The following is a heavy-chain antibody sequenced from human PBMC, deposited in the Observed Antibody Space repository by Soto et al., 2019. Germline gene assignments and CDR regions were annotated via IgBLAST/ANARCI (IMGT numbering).Heavy chain of an antibody. D-gene: IGHD1-26*01. V-gene: IGHV3-15*01. CDR3: TTEVYYSGSYYGGY. CDR2: IKSKTDGGTT. Sequence: GGSLRLSCAASGFTFSNAWMSWVRQAPGKGLEWVGRIKSKTDGGTTDYAAPVKGRFTISRDDSKNTLYLQMNSLKTEDTAVYYCTTEVYYSGSYYGGYWGQGTLVTVSS. CDR1: GFTFSNAW. J-gene: IGHJ4*02.